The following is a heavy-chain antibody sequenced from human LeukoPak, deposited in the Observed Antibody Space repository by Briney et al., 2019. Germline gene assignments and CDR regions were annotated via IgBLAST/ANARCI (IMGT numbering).Heavy chain of an antibody. D-gene: IGHD2-15*01. J-gene: IGHJ4*02. CDR1: GFTFSDYY. Sequence: GGSLRLSCAASGFTFSDYYMSWIRQAPGKGLEWVSYISNSGSAIYYADSVKGRFTISRDNAKNSLYLQMNSLRAEDTAVYYCARGYCSGGSCYSGDYFDYWGQGTLVTVSS. CDR2: ISNSGSAI. V-gene: IGHV3-11*04. CDR3: ARGYCSGGSCYSGDYFDY.